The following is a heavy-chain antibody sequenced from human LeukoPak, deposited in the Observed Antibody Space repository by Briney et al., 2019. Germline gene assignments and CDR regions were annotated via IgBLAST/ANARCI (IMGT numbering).Heavy chain of an antibody. Sequence: SETLSLTCTVSGGSISSYYWSWIRQPAGKGLEWIGRIYTSGSTNYNPSLKSRVTMSVDTSKNQFSLKLSSVTAADTAVYYCAREAGLVGATIPDYWGQGTLVTVSS. J-gene: IGHJ4*02. CDR1: GGSISSYY. V-gene: IGHV4-4*07. CDR3: AREAGLVGATIPDY. D-gene: IGHD1-26*01. CDR2: IYTSGST.